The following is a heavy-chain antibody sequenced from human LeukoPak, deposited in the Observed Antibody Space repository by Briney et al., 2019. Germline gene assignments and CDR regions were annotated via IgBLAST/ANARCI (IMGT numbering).Heavy chain of an antibody. CDR3: ARHIWGDHDSFDI. V-gene: IGHV4-59*08. CDR1: GGSTNSYY. Sequence: SETLSLTCTISGGSTNSYYWSWIRQPPGKGLEWIGNIYNGGSSNYNPSLKSRLTISEDTSMTQSSLKLSSVTAADTAIYYCARHIWGDHDSFDIWGQGTMVTVSS. D-gene: IGHD2-21*02. CDR2: IYNGGSS. J-gene: IGHJ3*02.